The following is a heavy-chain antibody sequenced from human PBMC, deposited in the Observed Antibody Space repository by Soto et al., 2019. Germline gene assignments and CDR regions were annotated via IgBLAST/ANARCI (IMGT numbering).Heavy chain of an antibody. J-gene: IGHJ5*02. D-gene: IGHD5-18*01. CDR3: AREAMDTAMADNWFDP. CDR1: RFTFSSYG. CDR2: IWYDGSNK. Sequence: LRLSCAASRFTFSSYGMHWVRQAPGKGLEWVAVIWYDGSNKYYADSVKGRFTISRDNSKDTLYLQMNSLRAEDTAVYYCAREAMDTAMADNWFDPWGQGTLVTVSS. V-gene: IGHV3-33*01.